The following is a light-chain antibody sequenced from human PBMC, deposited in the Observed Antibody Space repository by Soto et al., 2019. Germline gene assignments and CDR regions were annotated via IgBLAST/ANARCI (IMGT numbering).Light chain of an antibody. CDR2: DAS. V-gene: IGKV1-5*01. CDR3: QQYNSYPGT. Sequence: DIQMTQSPSTLSASVGDRVTITCRASQSINSWLAWYQQKPGKAPKLLIYDASSLESGVPSRFSGSGSGTEFTLTISSLQPDDFATYYCQQYNSYPGTFGQGTKVDVK. CDR1: QSINSW. J-gene: IGKJ1*01.